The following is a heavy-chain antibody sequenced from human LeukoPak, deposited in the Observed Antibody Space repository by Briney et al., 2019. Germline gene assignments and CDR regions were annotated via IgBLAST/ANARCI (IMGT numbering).Heavy chain of an antibody. CDR2: IISSGGTT. J-gene: IGHJ6*02. D-gene: IGHD2-2*01. CDR3: AKAVGVYCSSTSCYVAGMDV. Sequence: GGSLRLSCAASGFTFSNYAMSWVRQAPGKGLEWVSNIISSGGTTDYADSVKGRFTISRDNSKNTLYLQMNSLRAEDTAVYYCAKAVGVYCSSTSCYVAGMDVWGQGTTVTVSS. V-gene: IGHV3-23*01. CDR1: GFTFSNYA.